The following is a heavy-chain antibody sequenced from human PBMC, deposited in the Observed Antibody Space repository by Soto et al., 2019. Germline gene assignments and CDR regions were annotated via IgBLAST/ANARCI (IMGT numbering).Heavy chain of an antibody. D-gene: IGHD5-12*01. V-gene: IGHV4-34*01. CDR1: GGSFSGYY. J-gene: IGHJ4*02. CDR2: INHSGST. Sequence: QVQLQQWGAGLLKPSETLSLTCAVYGGSFSGYYWSWIRQPPGKGLEWIWEINHSGSTNYNPSLKSRVTISVDTSKNQFSLKLSSVTAADTSVYYCARGRGWKWLRYKYYFDYWGQGTLVTVSS. CDR3: ARGRGWKWLRYKYYFDY.